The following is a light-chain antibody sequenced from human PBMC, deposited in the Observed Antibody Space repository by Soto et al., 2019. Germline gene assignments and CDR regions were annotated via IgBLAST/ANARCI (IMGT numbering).Light chain of an antibody. CDR1: SGYVGTYSL. CDR2: EGH. V-gene: IGLV2-23*01. Sequence: VLAQPASVSGSPGQSITISCTGASGYVGTYSLVSWYQQHPGKAPKVVIYEGHKRPSGVPDRFSGSTSVNTASLTISGLQTDDEPDYYCCLYVGATTYVFGTGTKVTVL. CDR3: CLYVGATTYV. J-gene: IGLJ1*01.